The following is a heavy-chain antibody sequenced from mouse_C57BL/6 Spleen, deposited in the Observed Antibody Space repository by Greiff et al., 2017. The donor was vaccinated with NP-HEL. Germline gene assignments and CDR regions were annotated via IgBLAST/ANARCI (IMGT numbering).Heavy chain of an antibody. D-gene: IGHD2-4*01. Sequence: QVQLQQPGAELVKPGASVKLSCKASGYTFTSYWMQWVKQRPGQGLEWIGEIDPSDSYTNYNQKFKGKATLTVDTSSSTAYMQLSSLTSEDSAVYYCARRSELRREDVLAYWGQGTLVTVSA. CDR1: GYTFTSYW. J-gene: IGHJ3*01. CDR3: ARRSELRREDVLAY. CDR2: IDPSDSYT. V-gene: IGHV1-50*01.